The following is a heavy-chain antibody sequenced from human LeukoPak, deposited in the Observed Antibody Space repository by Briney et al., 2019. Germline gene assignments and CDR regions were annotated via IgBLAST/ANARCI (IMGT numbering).Heavy chain of an antibody. V-gene: IGHV4-39*01. J-gene: IGHJ4*02. Sequence: PAETLSITCTVSGGAISSSTYYWGWIRQPPGKGLEWIGSIFYSGNTYYNPSLKSRVTIYVDTSKSQFSLKLSSVTAADTAVYYCARPYAGTRPPDYWGQGTLVTVSS. CDR1: GGAISSSTYY. CDR2: IFYSGNT. CDR3: ARPYAGTRPPDY.